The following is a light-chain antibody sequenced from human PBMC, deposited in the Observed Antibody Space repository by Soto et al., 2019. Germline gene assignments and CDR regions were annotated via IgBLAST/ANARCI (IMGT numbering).Light chain of an antibody. CDR2: DVT. J-gene: IGLJ3*02. CDR1: SSDVGNYNY. CDR3: CSYAGSFTWV. Sequence: QSVLTQPRSVSGSPGQSVTISCTGTSSDVGNYNYVSWYQQHPGKAPKLMIYDVTERPSGVPDRFSGSKSGSTASLTISGLQPEDEADYYCCSYAGSFTWVFGGGTQLTVL. V-gene: IGLV2-11*01.